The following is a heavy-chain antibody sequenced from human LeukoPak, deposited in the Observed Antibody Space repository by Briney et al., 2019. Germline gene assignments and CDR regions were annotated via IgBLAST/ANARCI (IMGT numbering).Heavy chain of an antibody. Sequence: GGSLRLSCGASGFTFSSYSMNWVRQAPGKGLEWVSSISSSSSYIYYADSVKGRFTNSRDNAKNSLYLQMNSLRAEDTAVYYCARDVNISGWYGDYWGQGTLVTVSS. CDR1: GFTFSSYS. V-gene: IGHV3-21*01. CDR2: ISSSSSYI. D-gene: IGHD6-19*01. CDR3: ARDVNISGWYGDY. J-gene: IGHJ4*02.